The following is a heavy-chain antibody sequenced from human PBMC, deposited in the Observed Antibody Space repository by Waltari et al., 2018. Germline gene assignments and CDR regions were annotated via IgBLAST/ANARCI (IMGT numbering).Heavy chain of an antibody. Sequence: QVKLVQSGAEVKKPGASVRVSCKASGYTFTKYYIHWVRQAPGQGLEWMVLINPKRGDANDTQPFKGRVIMTRDTSINTAYLEVTGLTSDDTAIFYCATANILGIGTFDYWGQGTLVSVSS. J-gene: IGHJ4*02. CDR1: GYTFTKYY. V-gene: IGHV1-2*06. D-gene: IGHD1-1*01. CDR2: INPKRGDA. CDR3: ATANILGIGTFDY.